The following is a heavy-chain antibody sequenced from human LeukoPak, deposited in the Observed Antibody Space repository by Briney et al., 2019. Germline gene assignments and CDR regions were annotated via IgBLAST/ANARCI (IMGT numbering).Heavy chain of an antibody. CDR1: GYTFTSYG. Sequence: ASVKVSCKASGYTFTSYGISWVRQAPGQGLEWMGWISAYNGNTNYAQKLQGRVTMTTDTSTSTAYMELRSLRSDDTAVYYCARDPQTQWLGERGESDFDYWGQGTLVTVSS. D-gene: IGHD6-19*01. V-gene: IGHV1-18*01. CDR2: ISAYNGNT. J-gene: IGHJ4*02. CDR3: ARDPQTQWLGERGESDFDY.